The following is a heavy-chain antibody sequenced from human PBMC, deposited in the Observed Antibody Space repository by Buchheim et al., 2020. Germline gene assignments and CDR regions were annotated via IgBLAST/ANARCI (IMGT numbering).Heavy chain of an antibody. CDR3: ARGEGGYNWNLPDY. Sequence: EVQLVESGGGLVKPGGSLRLSCAASGFIFSSYSMHWVRQAPGKGLEWVSSISNSSSYIYDADSVKGRFTISRDNAKNSLSLQMNSLRAEDTAIYYCARGEGGYNWNLPDYWGQGTL. J-gene: IGHJ4*02. V-gene: IGHV3-21*01. D-gene: IGHD1-20*01. CDR1: GFIFSSYS. CDR2: ISNSSSYI.